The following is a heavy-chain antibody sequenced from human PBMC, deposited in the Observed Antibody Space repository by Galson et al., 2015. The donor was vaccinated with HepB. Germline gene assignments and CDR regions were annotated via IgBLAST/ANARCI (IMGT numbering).Heavy chain of an antibody. CDR2: ISYDGSNK. Sequence: SLRLSCAASGFTFSRYAMHWVRQAPGKGLEWVAVISYDGSNKYYADSVKGRFTISRDNSKNTLYLQMNSLRAEDTAVYYCARDRTGSSTSCKSGYGMDVWGQGTTVTVSS. CDR3: ARDRTGSSTSCKSGYGMDV. D-gene: IGHD2-2*01. V-gene: IGHV3-30-3*01. CDR1: GFTFSRYA. J-gene: IGHJ6*02.